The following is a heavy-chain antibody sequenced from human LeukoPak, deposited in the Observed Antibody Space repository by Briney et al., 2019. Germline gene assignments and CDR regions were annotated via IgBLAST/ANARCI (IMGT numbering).Heavy chain of an antibody. CDR1: GGTFRNYL. D-gene: IGHD2-15*01. CDR3: ARGGDCSGGTCSFSHYMDV. J-gene: IGHJ6*03. CDR2: TVPVFRSA. V-gene: IGHV1-69*05. Sequence: ASVKVSCKASGGTFRNYLITWVRQAPGQGLEWMGGTVPVFRSANHAQKFQDRVSITTDESTNTVYMEVSSLRSEDTAVYYCARGGDCSGGTCSFSHYMDVWGKGTTVTVSS.